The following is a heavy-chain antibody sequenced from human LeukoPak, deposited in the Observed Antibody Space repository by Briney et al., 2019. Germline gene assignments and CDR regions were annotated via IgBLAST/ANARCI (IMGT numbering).Heavy chain of an antibody. CDR1: GGSISSGGYS. CDR3: ARMGVDQLHFDY. CDR2: IYHSGST. Sequence: PSQTLSLTCAVSGGSISSGGYSWSWIRQPPGKGLEWIGYIYHSGSTYYNPSLKSRVTISVDRSKNQFSLKLSSVTAADTAVYYCARMGVDQLHFDYWGQGTLVTVSS. V-gene: IGHV4-30-2*01. D-gene: IGHD1-26*01. J-gene: IGHJ4*02.